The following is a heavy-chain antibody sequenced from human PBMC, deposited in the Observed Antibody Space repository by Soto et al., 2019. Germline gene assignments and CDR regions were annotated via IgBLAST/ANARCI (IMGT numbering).Heavy chain of an antibody. CDR1: GGSFSGYY. CDR3: ARDRRRRDYNYYYCYYGMDV. V-gene: IGHV4-34*01. D-gene: IGHD4-17*01. J-gene: IGHJ6*02. CDR2: INHSGST. Sequence: SETLSLTCAVYGGSFSGYYWSWIRQPPGKGLEWIGEINHSGSTNYNPSLKSRVTISVDTSKNQFSLKLSSVTAADTAVYYCARDRRRRDYNYYYCYYGMDVWGQGTTVTVSS.